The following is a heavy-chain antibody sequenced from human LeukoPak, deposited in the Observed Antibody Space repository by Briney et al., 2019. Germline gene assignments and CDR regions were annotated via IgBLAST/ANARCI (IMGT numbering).Heavy chain of an antibody. V-gene: IGHV1-18*04. CDR2: ISAYNGNA. Sequence: GESLKISCKGSGYRFTSYWIGWVRQAPGQGLEWMGWISAYNGNANYAQKLQGRVTMTTDTSTRTAYMELRSLRSDDTAVYYCARDVSHRLYYDSSGYYILFDSWGQGTLVTVSS. D-gene: IGHD3-22*01. J-gene: IGHJ4*02. CDR1: GYRFTSYW. CDR3: ARDVSHRLYYDSSGYYILFDS.